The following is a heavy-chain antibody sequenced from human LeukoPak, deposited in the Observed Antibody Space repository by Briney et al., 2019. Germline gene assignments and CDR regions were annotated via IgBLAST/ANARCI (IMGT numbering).Heavy chain of an antibody. CDR3: ARDAPDQYDWPGSWGAFDI. V-gene: IGHV3-48*03. J-gene: IGHJ3*02. CDR2: ISSSGSTI. D-gene: IGHD1-20*01. Sequence: PGGSLRLSCAASGFTFSSYEMNWVRQAPGKGLEWVSYISSSGSTIYYADSVKGRFTISRDNAKNSLYLQMNSLRAEDTAVYYCARDAPDQYDWPGSWGAFDIWGQGTMVTVSS. CDR1: GFTFSSYE.